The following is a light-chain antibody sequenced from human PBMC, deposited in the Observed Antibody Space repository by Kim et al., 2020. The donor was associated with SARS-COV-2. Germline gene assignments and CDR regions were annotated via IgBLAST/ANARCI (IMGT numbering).Light chain of an antibody. V-gene: IGKV1-33*01. Sequence: GDSVTITCQPSQYISNYLTWHQQRPGKAPKVLIYDASTLETGVPSRFSGGGSGTDFTFTISSLQPEDGATYYCQQYDNLPLTFGGGTKVDIK. J-gene: IGKJ4*01. CDR1: QYISNY. CDR2: DAS. CDR3: QQYDNLPLT.